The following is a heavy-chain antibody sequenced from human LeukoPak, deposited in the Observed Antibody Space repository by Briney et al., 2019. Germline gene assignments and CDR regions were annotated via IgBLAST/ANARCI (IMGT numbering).Heavy chain of an antibody. J-gene: IGHJ6*03. V-gene: IGHV4-39*07. D-gene: IGHD3-16*01. Sequence: PSETLSLTCTVSGGSISSSDYYWGWIRQPPGKGLEYIGSIYYSGSTYYNPSLKSRVTISVDTSKNQFSLKLSSVTAADTAVYYCARETSQKGAHYMDVWGKGTTITISS. CDR2: IYYSGST. CDR3: ARETSQKGAHYMDV. CDR1: GGSISSSDYY.